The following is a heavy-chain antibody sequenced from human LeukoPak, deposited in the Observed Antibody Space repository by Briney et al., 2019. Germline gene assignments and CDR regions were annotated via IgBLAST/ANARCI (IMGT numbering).Heavy chain of an antibody. CDR3: VRGPPTPGFFHFFF. V-gene: IGHV3-66*01. CDR2: IYSGGRT. CDR1: GLXVSSNF. Sequence: PGGSLRLSCAVSGLXVSSNFISWVRQAPGKGLEWVSVIYSGGRTYYAGSVKGRFTISRDNSKNTVDLQMSSLRVDDSAIYYCVRGPPTPGFFHFFFWGQGTLATVSS. D-gene: IGHD2-15*01. J-gene: IGHJ4*02.